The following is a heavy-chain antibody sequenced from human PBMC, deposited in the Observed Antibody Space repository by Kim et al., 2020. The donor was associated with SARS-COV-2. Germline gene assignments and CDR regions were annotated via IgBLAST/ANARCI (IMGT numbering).Heavy chain of an antibody. CDR3: ARVAAAAVIPWWYFDL. V-gene: IGHV3-13*04. CDR2: IGTAGDT. Sequence: GGSLRLSCAASGFTFSSYDMHWVRQATGKGLEWVSAIGTAGDTYYPGSVKGRFTISRENAKNSLYLQMNSLRAGDTAVYYCARVAAAAVIPWWYFDLWGRGTLVTVSS. CDR1: GFTFSSYD. D-gene: IGHD6-13*01. J-gene: IGHJ2*01.